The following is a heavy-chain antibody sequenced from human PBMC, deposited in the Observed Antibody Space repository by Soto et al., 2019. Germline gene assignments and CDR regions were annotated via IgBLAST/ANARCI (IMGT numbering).Heavy chain of an antibody. D-gene: IGHD2-21*02. CDR1: GGTFSSYT. Sequence: QVQLVQSGAEVKKPGSSVKVSCKASGGTFSSYTISWVRQAPGQGLEWMGRIIPILGIANYAQKFQGRVTXTXDXXTSTAYMELSSLRSEDTAVYYCARDHVVVTAILYYWGQGTLVTVSS. CDR3: ARDHVVVTAILYY. CDR2: IIPILGIA. V-gene: IGHV1-69*08. J-gene: IGHJ4*02.